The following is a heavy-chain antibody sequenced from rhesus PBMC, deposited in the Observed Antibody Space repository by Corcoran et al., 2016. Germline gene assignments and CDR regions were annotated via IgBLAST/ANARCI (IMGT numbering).Heavy chain of an antibody. Sequence: EVQLVESGGGLSKPGGSLRLSCAASGFSFSAYLSAWVRAAPGKGREGDSRITKGGDRTWYADSEKDRFTITRENAKNTLYLQMNSLRPGDTAVYFCTRANWGSDYWAQGVLVTVSS. J-gene: IGHJ4*01. CDR1: GFSFSAYL. V-gene: IGHV3-178*01. CDR3: TRANWGSDY. CDR2: ITKGGDRT. D-gene: IGHD7-45*01.